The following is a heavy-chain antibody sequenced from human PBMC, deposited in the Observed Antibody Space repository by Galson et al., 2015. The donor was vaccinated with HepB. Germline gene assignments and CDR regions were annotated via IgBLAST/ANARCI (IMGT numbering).Heavy chain of an antibody. CDR2: MNNDGSDK. Sequence: SLRLSCAASGFTFTKYYMAWVRQAPGKGPEWVANMNNDGSDKVYVDSVKGRFTISRDNAKNSVYLRMSSLRVEDTAVYYCSRGVRGQWGQGTLVTVSS. J-gene: IGHJ4*02. CDR1: GFTFTKYY. CDR3: SRGVRGQ. V-gene: IGHV3-7*03. D-gene: IGHD3-10*02.